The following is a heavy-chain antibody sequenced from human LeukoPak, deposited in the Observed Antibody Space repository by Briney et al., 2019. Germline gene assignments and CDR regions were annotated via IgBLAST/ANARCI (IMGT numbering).Heavy chain of an antibody. D-gene: IGHD2-2*01. V-gene: IGHV4-4*02. CDR3: AGLVVPAAEYYCGMDV. J-gene: IGHJ6*04. Sequence: PSETLSLTCAVSGGSISSSNWWSWVRQPPGKGLEWIGEIYHSGSTNYNPSLKSRVTISVDKSKNQFSLKLSSVTAADTAVYYCAGLVVPAAEYYCGMDVWGKGTTVTVSS. CDR2: IYHSGST. CDR1: GGSISSSNW.